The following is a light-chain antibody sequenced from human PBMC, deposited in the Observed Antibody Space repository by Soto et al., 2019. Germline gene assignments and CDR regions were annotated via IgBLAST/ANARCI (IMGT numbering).Light chain of an antibody. Sequence: DIQLTQSPSPLSTSVGDTVTITCRSSQSLSGWLAWYQQKPGKAPKLLIYKASNLETGVPSRFSGSRSATEFTLTINSLQPDDFATYYCQQYESFPWTFGQGTKVDIK. CDR1: QSLSGW. J-gene: IGKJ1*01. V-gene: IGKV1-5*03. CDR3: QQYESFPWT. CDR2: KAS.